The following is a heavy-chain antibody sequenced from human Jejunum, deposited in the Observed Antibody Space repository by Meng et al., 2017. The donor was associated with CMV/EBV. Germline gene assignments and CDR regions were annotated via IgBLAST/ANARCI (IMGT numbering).Heavy chain of an antibody. Sequence: EVQLMESGGGLVQPEGSLRLSCAASGFTFSSQTMSWVRQAPGKGLEWVSNIADSGGSTYYADSVKGRFTISRDNSKNTLYLQMNSLRAEDTAVYYCATRGIWGQGTLVTVSS. CDR3: ATRGI. J-gene: IGHJ4*02. D-gene: IGHD1-14*01. CDR1: GFTFSSQT. V-gene: IGHV3-23*01. CDR2: IADSGGST.